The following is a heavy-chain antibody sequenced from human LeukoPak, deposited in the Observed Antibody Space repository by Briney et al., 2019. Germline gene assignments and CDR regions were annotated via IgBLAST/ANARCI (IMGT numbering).Heavy chain of an antibody. J-gene: IGHJ4*02. CDR2: ISAYNGNT. D-gene: IGHD2-2*01. CDR1: GYTFTSYG. CDR3: CLVVVPAAVDY. Sequence: ASVKVPCKASGYTFTSYGISWVRQAPGQGLEWMGWISAYNGNTNYAQKLQGRVTMTTDTSTSTAYMELRSLRSDDTAVYYCCLVVVPAAVDYWGQGTLVTVSS. V-gene: IGHV1-18*04.